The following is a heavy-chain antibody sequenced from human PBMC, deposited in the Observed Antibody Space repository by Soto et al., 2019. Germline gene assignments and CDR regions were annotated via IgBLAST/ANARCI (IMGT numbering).Heavy chain of an antibody. CDR3: ARLSDILTGFIRPPDAFDI. D-gene: IGHD3-9*01. CDR1: GYNFTSYW. V-gene: IGHV5-51*01. CDR2: IYPGDSDT. Sequence: GESLKISCKGSGYNFTSYWIGWVRQMPGKGLDWMGIIYPGDSDTRYSPSFQGQVTISADKSISTAYLQWSSLKASDTAMYYCARLSDILTGFIRPPDAFDIWGQGTMVTVSS. J-gene: IGHJ3*02.